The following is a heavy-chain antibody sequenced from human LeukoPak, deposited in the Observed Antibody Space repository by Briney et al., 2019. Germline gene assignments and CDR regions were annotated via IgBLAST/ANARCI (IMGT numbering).Heavy chain of an antibody. CDR3: ARDRSGWYGVWDY. J-gene: IGHJ4*02. V-gene: IGHV3-53*01. D-gene: IGHD6-19*01. CDR1: GFTVSSNY. CDR2: IYSGGST. Sequence: GGSLRLSCAASGFTVSSNYMSWVRQAPGRGLEGVSVIYSGGSTYYADSVKGRFTISRDNSKNTLYLQMNSLRAEDTAVYYCARDRSGWYGVWDYWGQGTLVTVSS.